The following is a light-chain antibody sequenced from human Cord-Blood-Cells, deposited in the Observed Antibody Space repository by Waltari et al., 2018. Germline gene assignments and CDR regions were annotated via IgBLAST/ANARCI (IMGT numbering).Light chain of an antibody. CDR1: QGISNC. CDR2: AAS. J-gene: IGKJ2*01. V-gene: IGKV1-27*01. CDR3: QKYNSASYT. Sequence: DIQMTQSPSTLSASVGDRVTITCRASQGISNCLAWYQQKPGKVPKLLIYAASTLESGVPSRFSGSGSGTDFTLTISSLQPEDVATYYCQKYNSASYTFGQGTKLEIK.